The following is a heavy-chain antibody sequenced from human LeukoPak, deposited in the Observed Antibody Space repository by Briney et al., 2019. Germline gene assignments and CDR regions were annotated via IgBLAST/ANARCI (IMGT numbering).Heavy chain of an antibody. V-gene: IGHV4-61*02. J-gene: IGHJ6*03. Sequence: SDTLSLTCTLCGDSISGGSYYGRSIRQPGGGGLEWIGRYYTSGSTHNNPPLKSRVTISVDTPKNQFTLKLSSVTTADTAVYYCARLVGATTWDYYYYYMDVWGKGTTVTVSS. CDR3: ARLVGATTWDYYYYYMDV. D-gene: IGHD1-26*01. CDR1: GDSISGGSYY. CDR2: YYTSGST.